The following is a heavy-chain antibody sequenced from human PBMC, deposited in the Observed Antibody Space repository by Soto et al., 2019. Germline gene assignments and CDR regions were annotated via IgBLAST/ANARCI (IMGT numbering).Heavy chain of an antibody. J-gene: IGHJ4*02. V-gene: IGHV3-23*01. D-gene: IGHD3-22*01. Sequence: PGGSLRLSCAASGFTFSSYAMSWVRQAPGKGLEWVSAVSGSGGSTYYADPVKGRLTISRDNSKNTLYLQMNSLRAEDTAVYYCAKGKYYDSSGSDYWGQGTLVTVSS. CDR1: GFTFSSYA. CDR2: VSGSGGST. CDR3: AKGKYYDSSGSDY.